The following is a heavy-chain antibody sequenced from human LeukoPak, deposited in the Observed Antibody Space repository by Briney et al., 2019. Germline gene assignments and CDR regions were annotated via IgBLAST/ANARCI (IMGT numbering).Heavy chain of an antibody. CDR3: ARHVRGHDYVWGSYPSPFAY. CDR2: MYYSGST. J-gene: IGHJ4*02. V-gene: IGHV4-39*01. D-gene: IGHD3-16*02. Sequence: SETLSLTCSVSGRSITSTYYWGWIRQPPGKGLEWIGSMYYSGSTYYNPSLKSRVTMSVDTSKNQFSLRLSSVTAADTAVYYCARHVRGHDYVWGSYPSPFAYWGQGTLVTVSS. CDR1: GRSITSTYY.